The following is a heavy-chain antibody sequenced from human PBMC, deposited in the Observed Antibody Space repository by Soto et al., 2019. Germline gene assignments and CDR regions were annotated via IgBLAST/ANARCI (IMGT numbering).Heavy chain of an antibody. D-gene: IGHD5-18*01. J-gene: IGHJ6*02. Sequence: KPSETLSLTCTVSGGSISSYYWSWIRQPPGKGLEWIGYIYYSGSTNYNPSLKSRVTISVDTSKNQFSLKLTSVTAADTAVYYCARGGYSYGRDYGMDVWAKGPRSPSP. CDR1: GGSISSYY. CDR3: ARGGYSYGRDYGMDV. V-gene: IGHV4-59*01. CDR2: IYYSGST.